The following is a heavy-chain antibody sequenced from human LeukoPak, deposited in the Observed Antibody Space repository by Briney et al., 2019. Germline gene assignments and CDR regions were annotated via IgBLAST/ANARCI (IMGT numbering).Heavy chain of an antibody. CDR2: IRYDGTNK. J-gene: IGHJ3*01. D-gene: IGHD3-16*01. CDR1: GFTFSSKG. CDR3: AKARIYDLGASEF. Sequence: PGGSLRLSCAASGFTFSSKGMHWVRQAPGKGLEWVAFIRYDGTNKYYADSVKGRFTISRDNSKNTLYLQMHSLRVEDTAVYYCAKARIYDLGASEFWGQGTMVTVSS. V-gene: IGHV3-30*02.